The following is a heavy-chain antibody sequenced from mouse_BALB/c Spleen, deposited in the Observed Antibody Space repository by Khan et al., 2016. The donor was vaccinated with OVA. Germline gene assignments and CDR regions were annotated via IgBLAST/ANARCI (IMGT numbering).Heavy chain of an antibody. D-gene: IGHD1-1*01. J-gene: IGHJ2*01. CDR1: GYSFTGYF. Sequence: EVQLQESGPELVKPGASVKISCKASGYSFTGYFMNWVMQSHGKSLEWIGRINPHIGETFYNQKFMDKATLTVDESSSTAHMELRSLASEDSAVYYCARKIGSDFDYWGQGTTLTVSS. CDR3: ARKIGSDFDY. CDR2: INPHIGET. V-gene: IGHV1-20*02.